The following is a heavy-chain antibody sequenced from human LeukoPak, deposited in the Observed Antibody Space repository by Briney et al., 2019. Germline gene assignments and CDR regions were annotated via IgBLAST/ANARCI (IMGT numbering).Heavy chain of an antibody. CDR2: IYYSGST. CDR1: GGSITSYY. D-gene: IGHD4-11*01. J-gene: IGHJ4*02. Sequence: SETLSLTCTVSGGSITSYYWSWIRQPPGKGLEWIGYIYYSGSTNYNPSLKSRVTISVDRSKNQFSLKLSSVTAADTAVYYCARRSPTVTTFFDYWGQGTLVTVSS. V-gene: IGHV4-59*08. CDR3: ARRSPTVTTFFDY.